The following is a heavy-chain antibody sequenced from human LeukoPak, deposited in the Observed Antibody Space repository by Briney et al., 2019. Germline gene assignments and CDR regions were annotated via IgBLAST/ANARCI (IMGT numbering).Heavy chain of an antibody. J-gene: IGHJ6*03. CDR2: ISYDGSNK. Sequence: PGGSLRLSCAASGFTFSSYAMHWVRQAPGKGLEWVAVISYDGSNKYYADSVKGRFTISRDNSKNTLYLQMNSLRAEDTAVYYCARDGGPTVTTDSYYYYYYYMDVWGKGTTVTVSS. CDR1: GFTFSSYA. V-gene: IGHV3-30*04. D-gene: IGHD4-17*01. CDR3: ARDGGPTVTTDSYYYYYYYMDV.